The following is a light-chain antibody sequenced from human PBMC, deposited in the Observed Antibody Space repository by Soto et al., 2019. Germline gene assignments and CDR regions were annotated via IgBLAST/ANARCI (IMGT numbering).Light chain of an antibody. CDR1: SSDIGTNT. J-gene: IGLJ3*02. CDR2: RNI. CDR3: AAWIDSLNGWV. V-gene: IGLV1-44*01. Sequence: QAVVTQPPSASGTPGQRVTISCSGSSSDIGTNTVNWYQQLPGTAPKLLIYRNIQRPSGVPDRFSGSKSGTSASLAISGLQSEDEADYYCAAWIDSLNGWVFGGGTKLTVL.